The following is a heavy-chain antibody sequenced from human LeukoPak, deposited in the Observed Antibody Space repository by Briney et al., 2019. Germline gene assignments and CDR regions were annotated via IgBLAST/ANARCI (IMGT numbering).Heavy chain of an antibody. CDR2: IHQSGIT. CDR3: ARDLEYCSTTSCFT. Sequence: SQTLSLTCNVSGDSINRGGFYWNSIRQPPGKGLEWIAYIHQSGITVSNPSLKSRLTSSLDASKNQFSRRLTSVTVADTAVYYCARDLEYCSTTSCFTWGQGTLVTVSS. D-gene: IGHD2-2*01. J-gene: IGHJ5*02. V-gene: IGHV4-30-2*01. CDR1: GDSINRGGFY.